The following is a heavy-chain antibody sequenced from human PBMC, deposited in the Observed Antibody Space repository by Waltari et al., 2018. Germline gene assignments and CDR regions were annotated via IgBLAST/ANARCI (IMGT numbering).Heavy chain of an antibody. CDR2: IYHSGST. D-gene: IGHD2-8*01. V-gene: IGHV4-38-2*01. CDR1: GYSINSGYS. J-gene: IGHJ6*03. Sequence: QVQLQESGPGLVKPPETMSLTCAVSGYSINSGYSWGWIRSPPGKGLVWFGSIYHSGSTYYNPALKRRVTRSVDTSKNQFSLKLSSGTAADTAVYYCARQGSVFSYYYYYYMDVWGKGTTVTVSS. CDR3: ARQGSVFSYYYYYYMDV.